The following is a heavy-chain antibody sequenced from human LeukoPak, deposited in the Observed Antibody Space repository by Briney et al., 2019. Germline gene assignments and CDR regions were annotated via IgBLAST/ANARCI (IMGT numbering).Heavy chain of an antibody. CDR3: ASLYSYEFSTGYYYGMDV. J-gene: IGHJ6*02. V-gene: IGHV3-21*01. CDR1: GFTFSSYS. Sequence: GGSLRLSCAASGFTFSSYSMNWVRQAPGKGLEWISYISSSSYIYYADSVKGRFTISRDNAKNSLYLQMNSLRAEDTAVYYCASLYSYEFSTGYYYGMDVWGQGTTVTVSS. D-gene: IGHD5-18*01. CDR2: ISSSSYI.